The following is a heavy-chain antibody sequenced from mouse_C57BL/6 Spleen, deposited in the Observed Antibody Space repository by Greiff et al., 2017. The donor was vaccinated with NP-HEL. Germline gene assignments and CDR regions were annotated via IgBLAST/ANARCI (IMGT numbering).Heavy chain of an antibody. CDR3: ARLGVITTVVARGYYFDY. CDR1: GYTFTSYW. D-gene: IGHD1-1*01. Sequence: QVQLQQPGAELVKPGASVKLSCKASGYTFTSYWMHWVKQRPGQGLEWIGMIHPNSGSTNYNEKFKSKATLTVDKSSSTAYMQLSSLTSEDSAVYYCARLGVITTVVARGYYFDYWGQGTTLTVSS. V-gene: IGHV1-64*01. CDR2: IHPNSGST. J-gene: IGHJ2*01.